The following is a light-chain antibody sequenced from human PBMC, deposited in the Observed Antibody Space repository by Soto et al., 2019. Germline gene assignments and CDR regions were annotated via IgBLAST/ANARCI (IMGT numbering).Light chain of an antibody. Sequence: EIVLTQSPATLSLSPGERATLSCSASQSVSRYLAWYQQKPGQAPRLIIDDAANRATGIPARFRGSGSRTDVNLTISNLEPEDFAVYYCQQRSDWPSTFGGGTKVQIK. CDR1: QSVSRY. CDR3: QQRSDWPST. V-gene: IGKV3-11*01. CDR2: DAA. J-gene: IGKJ4*01.